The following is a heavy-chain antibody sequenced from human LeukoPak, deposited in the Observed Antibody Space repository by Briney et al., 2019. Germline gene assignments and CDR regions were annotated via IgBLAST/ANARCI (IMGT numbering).Heavy chain of an antibody. CDR1: GFTFDDYA. CDR3: ARGVTTLLSPVDY. CDR2: ISWNSGSI. D-gene: IGHD4-11*01. J-gene: IGHJ4*02. V-gene: IGHV3-9*01. Sequence: GGSLRLSCAASGFTFDDYAMHWVRQGPGKGLEWVSGISWNSGSIGYADSVKGRFTISRDNAKNSLYLQMNSLRSEDTAVYYCARGVTTLLSPVDYWGQGTLVTVSS.